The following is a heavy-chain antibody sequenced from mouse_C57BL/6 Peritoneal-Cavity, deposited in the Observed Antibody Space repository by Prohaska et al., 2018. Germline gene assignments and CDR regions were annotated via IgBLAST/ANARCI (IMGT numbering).Heavy chain of an antibody. D-gene: IGHD2-3*01. CDR2: IYPGSGNT. V-gene: IGHV1-76*01. Sequence: QVQLKQSGAELVRPGASVKLSCKASGYTFTDYYINWVKQRPGQGLEWIARIYPGSGNTYYNEKFKGKATLTAEKSSSTAYMQLSSLTSEDSAVYFCARYDCYYYFDYWGQGTTLTVSS. J-gene: IGHJ2*01. CDR3: ARYDCYYYFDY. CDR1: GYTFTDYY.